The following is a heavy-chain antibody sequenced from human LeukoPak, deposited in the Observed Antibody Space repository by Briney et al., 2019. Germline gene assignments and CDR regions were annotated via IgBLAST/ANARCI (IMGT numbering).Heavy chain of an antibody. Sequence: GGSLRLSCVASGFTFSSYNMNWVRQAPGKGLEWVSSISSSSSYINYADSVKGRFTISRDNAKNSLYLQMNSLRADDTAVYYCVRAAAEDYRGQGTLVTVSS. CDR3: VRAAAEDY. V-gene: IGHV3-21*01. CDR2: ISSSSSYI. D-gene: IGHD6-13*01. CDR1: GFTFSSYN. J-gene: IGHJ4*02.